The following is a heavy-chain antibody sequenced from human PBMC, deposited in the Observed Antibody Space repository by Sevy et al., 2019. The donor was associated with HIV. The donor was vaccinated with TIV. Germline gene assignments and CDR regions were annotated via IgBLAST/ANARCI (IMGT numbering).Heavy chain of an antibody. V-gene: IGHV3-30*18. CDR2: ISHDGINE. CDR1: GFSFSYYG. J-gene: IGHJ6*02. D-gene: IGHD1-26*01. Sequence: GGSLRLSCIGSGFSFSYYGIHWVRQSPGKGLDWVALISHDGINEYYADSVKGRFTISRDNSKNTVYLEMNSLRNEDTAIYFLANAYSGSYSHSYLYALDVWGQGTTVTVSS. CDR3: ANAYSGSYSHSYLYALDV.